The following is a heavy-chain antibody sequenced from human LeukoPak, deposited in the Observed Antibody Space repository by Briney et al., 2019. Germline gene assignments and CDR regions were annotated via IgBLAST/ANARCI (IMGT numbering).Heavy chain of an antibody. Sequence: ASAKVSCKASGYTLTSYGISWLRQAPGQGLEWMGWISAYNGNTNYAQKLQGRVTMTTDTSTSTAYMELRSLRSDDTAVYYCARENNYYDSSGYYYGGDWFDPWGQGTLVTVSS. CDR3: ARENNYYDSSGYYYGGDWFDP. CDR2: ISAYNGNT. J-gene: IGHJ5*02. D-gene: IGHD3-22*01. CDR1: GYTLTSYG. V-gene: IGHV1-18*01.